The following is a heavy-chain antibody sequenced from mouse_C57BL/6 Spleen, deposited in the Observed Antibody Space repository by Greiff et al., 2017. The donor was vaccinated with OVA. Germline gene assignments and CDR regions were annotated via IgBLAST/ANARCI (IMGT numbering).Heavy chain of an antibody. J-gene: IGHJ4*01. D-gene: IGHD2-1*01. CDR1: GYTFTSYW. CDR3: ARRSLLSYAMDY. V-gene: IGHV1-55*01. CDR2: IYPGSGST. Sequence: VKLQESGAELVKPGASVKMSCKASGYTFTSYWITWVKQRPGQGLEWIGDIYPGSGSTNYNEKFKSKATLTVDTSSSTAYMQLSSLTSEDSAVYYCARRSLLSYAMDYWGQGTSVTVSS.